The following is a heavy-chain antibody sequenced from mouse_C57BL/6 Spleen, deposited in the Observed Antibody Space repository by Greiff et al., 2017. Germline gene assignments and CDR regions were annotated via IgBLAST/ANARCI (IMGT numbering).Heavy chain of an antibody. CDR3: ASPGTGDAY. Sequence: VQLQQPGAELVRPGTSVKLSCKASGYTFTSYWMHWVKQRPGQGLEWIGVIDPPDSYTNYNQKFKGKATLTVDTSSSTAYMQLSSLTSEDSAVXCCASPGTGDAYWGQGTLVTVSA. D-gene: IGHD3-3*01. V-gene: IGHV1-59*01. CDR1: GYTFTSYW. J-gene: IGHJ3*01. CDR2: IDPPDSYT.